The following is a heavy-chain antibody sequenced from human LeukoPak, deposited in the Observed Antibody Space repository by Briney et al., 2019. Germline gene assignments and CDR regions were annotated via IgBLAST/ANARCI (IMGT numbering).Heavy chain of an antibody. D-gene: IGHD1/OR15-1a*01. CDR3: ARRGTRVFDI. V-gene: IGHV1-46*01. CDR1: GYTFTSYG. J-gene: IGHJ3*02. Sequence: ASVKVSCKASGYTFTSYGISWVRQAPGQGLEWMGIINPSGGSTSYAQKFQGRVTMTRDTSTSTVYMELSSLRSEDTAVYYCARRGTRVFDIWGQGTMVTVSS. CDR2: INPSGGST.